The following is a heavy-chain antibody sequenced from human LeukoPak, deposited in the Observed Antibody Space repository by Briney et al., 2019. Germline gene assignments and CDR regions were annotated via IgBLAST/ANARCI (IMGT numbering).Heavy chain of an antibody. J-gene: IGHJ3*02. CDR3: ARVTPLYDYVWGSYRPLNAFDI. Sequence: PSETLSLTCTVSGGSVSSGSYYWSWIRQPPGKGLEWIGYIYYSGSTNYNPSLKSRVTISVDTSKNQFSLKLSSVTAADTAVYYCARVTPLYDYVWGSYRPLNAFDIWGQGTMVTVSS. CDR2: IYYSGST. CDR1: GGSVSSGSYY. D-gene: IGHD3-16*02. V-gene: IGHV4-61*01.